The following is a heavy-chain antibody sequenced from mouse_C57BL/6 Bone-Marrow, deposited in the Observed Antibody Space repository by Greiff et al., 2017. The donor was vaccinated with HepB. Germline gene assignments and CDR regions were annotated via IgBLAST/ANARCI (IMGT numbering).Heavy chain of an antibody. D-gene: IGHD1-1*01. CDR3: ASQNFYYGSSYDWFAY. CDR2: IWSGGST. J-gene: IGHJ3*01. Sequence: QVQLQQSGPGLVQPSQSLSITCTASGFSLTSYGVHWVRQSPGKGLEWLGVIWSGGSTAYNAAFISRLSTSKDNSKGLVFFKMNSLQADDTAIYYCASQNFYYGSSYDWFAYWGQGTLVTVSA. CDR1: GFSLTSYG. V-gene: IGHV2-2*01.